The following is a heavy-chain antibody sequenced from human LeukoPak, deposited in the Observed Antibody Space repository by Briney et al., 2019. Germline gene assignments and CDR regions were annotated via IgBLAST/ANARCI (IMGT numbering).Heavy chain of an antibody. V-gene: IGHV4-59*01. CDR2: IYYSGST. J-gene: IGHJ4*02. CDR1: GGSISSYY. D-gene: IGHD3-16*01. CDR3: ARVTLFWGGYFDY. Sequence: PSETLSLTCTVSGGSISSYYWSWIRQPPGKGLEWIGYIYYSGSTNYNPSLKSRVTISIDTSKNQFSLKLSSVTAADTAVYYCARVTLFWGGYFDYWGRGTLVTVSS.